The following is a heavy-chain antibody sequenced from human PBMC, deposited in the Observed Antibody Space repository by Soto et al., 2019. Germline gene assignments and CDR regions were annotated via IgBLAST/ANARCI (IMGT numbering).Heavy chain of an antibody. D-gene: IGHD6-6*01. Sequence: SVKVSCKASGGTFSSYASSWVRQAPGQGLEWMGGIIPIFGTANYAQKFQGRVTITADKYTSTAYMELSSLRSEDTAVYYCARDLEYSSPAGGHYFDYWGQRTLVAVSS. V-gene: IGHV1-69*06. CDR2: IIPIFGTA. CDR1: GGTFSSYA. J-gene: IGHJ4*02. CDR3: ARDLEYSSPAGGHYFDY.